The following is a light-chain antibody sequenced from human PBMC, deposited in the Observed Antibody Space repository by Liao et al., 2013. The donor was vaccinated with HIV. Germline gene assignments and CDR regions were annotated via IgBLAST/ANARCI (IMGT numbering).Light chain of an antibody. CDR1: TLGERY. CDR3: QAWDSSTVV. Sequence: YDLTQPPSVSVSPGQTASITCSGDTLGERYVTWYQQRPGQSPVVVIYEDSKRPAGIPERFSGSNSGNTATLTISGAQTIDEADYYCQAWDSSTVVFGGGTTLTVL. V-gene: IGLV3-1*01. CDR2: EDS. J-gene: IGLJ3*02.